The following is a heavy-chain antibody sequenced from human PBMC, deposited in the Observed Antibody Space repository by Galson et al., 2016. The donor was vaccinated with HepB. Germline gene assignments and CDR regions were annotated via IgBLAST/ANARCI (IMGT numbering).Heavy chain of an antibody. D-gene: IGHD6-6*01. J-gene: IGHJ4*02. CDR2: ISSDGSNK. CDR1: GFTFSSFA. CDR3: ARDLRRSNSSSDY. V-gene: IGHV3-30-3*01. Sequence: SLRLSCAASGFTFSSFAIHWVRQAPGKGLEWVAVISSDGSNKYYADSVKGRFTISRDNSKNTLYLQMNSLRAEDTAVYYCARDLRRSNSSSDYWGQGTLVTVSS.